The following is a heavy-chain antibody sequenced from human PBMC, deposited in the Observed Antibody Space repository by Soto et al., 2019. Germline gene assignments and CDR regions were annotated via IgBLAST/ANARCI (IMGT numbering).Heavy chain of an antibody. CDR1: GFSFSNYW. CDR2: INDQGGSP. V-gene: IGHV3-74*01. D-gene: IGHD3-22*01. Sequence: GGSLRLSCVASGFSFSNYWMHWVRQAPGKGLVWVSRINDQGGSPSYADSVKGRFTISRDNSKNTLYLQMNSLKTEDTAVYYCTTQYYYDSSGSLLNWGQGTLVTVSS. CDR3: TTQYYYDSSGSLLN. J-gene: IGHJ4*02.